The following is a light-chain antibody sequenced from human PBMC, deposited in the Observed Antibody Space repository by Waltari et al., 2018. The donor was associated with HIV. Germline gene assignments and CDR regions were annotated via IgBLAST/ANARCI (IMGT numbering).Light chain of an antibody. CDR2: TNN. J-gene: IGLJ2*01. V-gene: IGLV1-40*01. CDR1: NSNIGAGYD. CDR3: AAWDNSLSVLVV. Sequence: QSVLTQPPSVSGAPGQRVTISCTGSNSNIGAGYDVHWFQQLPGTAPNLLIYTNNNRPSGVPDRFSASKSGASASLAIAGLQVEDEADYYCAAWDNSLSVLVVFGGGTKLTVL.